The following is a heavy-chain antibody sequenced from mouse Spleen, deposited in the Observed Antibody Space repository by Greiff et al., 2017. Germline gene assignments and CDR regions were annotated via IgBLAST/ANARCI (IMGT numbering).Heavy chain of an antibody. D-gene: IGHD2-14*01. Sequence: EVHLVESGGGLVQPKGSLKLSCAASGFSFNTYAMNWVRQAPGKGLEWVARIRSKSNNYATYYADSVKDRFTISRDDSESMLYLQMNNLKTEDTAMYYCVRHSRCMDYWGQGTSVTVSS. J-gene: IGHJ4*01. CDR1: GFSFNTYA. V-gene: IGHV10-1*01. CDR2: IRSKSNNYAT. CDR3: VRHSRCMDY.